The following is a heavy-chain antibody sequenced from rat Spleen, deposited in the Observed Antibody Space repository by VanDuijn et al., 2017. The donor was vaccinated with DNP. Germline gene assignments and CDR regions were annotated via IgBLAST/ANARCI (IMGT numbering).Heavy chain of an antibody. Sequence: EVRLVESGGDLVRPGRSVKIACAASGFTFSAYYMAWVRQAPAKGLEWVAYIGSPAYAPYYTDSVKGRFAISRDNAKSTLYLQMNSLRSEDMATYYCVRWNSGHFDYWGQGVMVTVSS. D-gene: IGHD4-3*01. CDR3: VRWNSGHFDY. CDR2: IGSPAYAP. J-gene: IGHJ2*01. CDR1: GFTFSAYY. V-gene: IGHV5-22*01.